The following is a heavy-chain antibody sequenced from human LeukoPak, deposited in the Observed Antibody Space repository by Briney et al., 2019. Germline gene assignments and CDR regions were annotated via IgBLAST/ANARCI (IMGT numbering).Heavy chain of an antibody. CDR1: GYTFTGYY. J-gene: IGHJ3*02. CDR3: ARDPRLVAKITDAFDI. V-gene: IGHV1-2*02. D-gene: IGHD5-12*01. Sequence: ASVKVSCKASGYTFTGYYMHWVRQAPGQGLEWMGWINPNSGGTNYAQKFQGRVTMTRDTSISTAYMELSRLRSDDTAVYYCARDPRLVAKITDAFDIWGQGTMVTVSS. CDR2: INPNSGGT.